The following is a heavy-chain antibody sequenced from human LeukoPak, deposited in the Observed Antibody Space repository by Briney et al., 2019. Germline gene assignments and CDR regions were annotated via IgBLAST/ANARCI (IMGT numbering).Heavy chain of an antibody. J-gene: IGHJ4*02. V-gene: IGHV1-18*01. CDR2: ISAYNGNT. Sequence: ASVKVSCKASGYTFTSYGISWVRQAPGQGLEWMGWISAYNGNTNYAQKLQGRVTMTTDTSTGTAYMELRSLRSDDTAVYYCVGEAYYDSSASYYFDYWGQGTLVTVSS. CDR1: GYTFTSYG. CDR3: VGEAYYDSSASYYFDY. D-gene: IGHD3-22*01.